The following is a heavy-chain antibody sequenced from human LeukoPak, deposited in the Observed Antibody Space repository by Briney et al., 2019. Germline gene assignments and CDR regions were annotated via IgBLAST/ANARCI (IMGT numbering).Heavy chain of an antibody. J-gene: IGHJ5*02. V-gene: IGHV1-46*01. CDR2: INPSGGNT. D-gene: IGHD2-2*01. CDR1: GYTFTSYY. Sequence: ASVKVSCKASGYTFTSYYMHWVRQAPGQGLEWMGIINPSGGNTNYAQNLQGRVTMTVDTSTTTAYMELRSLTSDDTAVYYCARVGNGASWPWEWFDPWGQGTLVAVSS. CDR3: ARVGNGASWPWEWFDP.